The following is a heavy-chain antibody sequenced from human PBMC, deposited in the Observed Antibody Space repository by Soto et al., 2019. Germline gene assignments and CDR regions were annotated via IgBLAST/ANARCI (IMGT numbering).Heavy chain of an antibody. CDR2: ISYDGSNK. Sequence: QVQLVESGGGVVQPGRSLRLSCAASGFTFSSYAMHWVREAPGKGLEWVAVISYDGSNKYYADSVKGRFTISRDNSKNTLYLQMNSLRAEDTAVYYCARESDIVATNPTFHYWGQGTLVTVSS. D-gene: IGHD5-12*01. V-gene: IGHV3-30-3*01. CDR1: GFTFSSYA. J-gene: IGHJ4*02. CDR3: ARESDIVATNPTFHY.